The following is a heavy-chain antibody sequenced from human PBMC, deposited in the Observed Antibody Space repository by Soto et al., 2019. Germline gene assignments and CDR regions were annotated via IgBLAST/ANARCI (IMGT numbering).Heavy chain of an antibody. D-gene: IGHD6-6*01. V-gene: IGHV1-8*01. CDR3: GRRLSSSNYYYCLDV. CDR2: MNPNSGHA. CDR1: GYTFSSYD. J-gene: IGHJ6*03. Sequence: QVQLVQSGAEVKKPGASVKVSGKASGYTFSSYDIIWVRQATGQGLEWMGWMNPNSGHAGFEEKFQGRVTLTRNTSISTAYMELSSLRSEDTAVYFCGRRLSSSNYYYCLDVWGKGTTVTVSS.